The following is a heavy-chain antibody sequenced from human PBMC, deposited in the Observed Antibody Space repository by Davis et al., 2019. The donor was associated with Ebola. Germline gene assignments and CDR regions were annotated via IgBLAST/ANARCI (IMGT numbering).Heavy chain of an antibody. D-gene: IGHD6-13*01. J-gene: IGHJ3*02. CDR1: GFTFSGSA. V-gene: IGHV3-73*01. CDR2: IRSKANSYAT. Sequence: PGGSLRLSCAASGFTFSGSAMHWVRQASGKGLEWVGRIRSKANSYATAYAASVKGRFTISRDDSKNTAYLQMNSLRAEDTAVYSCAKDVNAIAAAGNDAFDIWGQGTMVTVSS. CDR3: AKDVNAIAAAGNDAFDI.